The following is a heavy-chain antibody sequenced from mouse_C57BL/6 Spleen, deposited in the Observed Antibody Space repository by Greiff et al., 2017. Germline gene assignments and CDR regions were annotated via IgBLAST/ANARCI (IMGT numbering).Heavy chain of an antibody. Sequence: VQLQQSGPELVKPGASVKISCKASGYSFTGYYMNWVKQSPEKSLEWIGEINPSTGGTTYNQKFKAKATLTVDKSSSTAYMQLKSLTSEDSAVYYCARFPGDYYGSSPYYFDYWGLGTTLTVSS. CDR1: GYSFTGYY. CDR3: ARFPGDYYGSSPYYFDY. D-gene: IGHD1-1*01. J-gene: IGHJ2*01. CDR2: INPSTGGT. V-gene: IGHV1-42*01.